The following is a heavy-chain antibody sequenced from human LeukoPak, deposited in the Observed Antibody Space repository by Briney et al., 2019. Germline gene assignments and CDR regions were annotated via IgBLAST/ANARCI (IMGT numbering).Heavy chain of an antibody. CDR3: ARGWDSGSYSLLD. D-gene: IGHD1-26*01. V-gene: IGHV4-34*01. CDR2: INHSGST. Sequence: PSETLSLTCAVYGGSFSGYYWTWIRQPPGKGLEWIGEINHSGSTNYNPSLKSRVTISVDTSKNQFSLKLSSVTAADTAVYYCARGWDSGSYSLLDWGQGTLVTVSS. J-gene: IGHJ4*02. CDR1: GGSFSGYY.